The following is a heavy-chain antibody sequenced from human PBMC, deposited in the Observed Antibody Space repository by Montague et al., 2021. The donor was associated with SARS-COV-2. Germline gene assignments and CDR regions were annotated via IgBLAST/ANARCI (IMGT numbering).Heavy chain of an antibody. CDR3: VRGHAVNSYYDFWSGPKWFDP. CDR1: GGSLSGYY. Sequence: SETLSLTCTVSGGSLSGYYWSWIRQPPGKGLEWIGEINHRGTTNDNPSLKSRVALSLDTSRNQFSLNLNSVTAADTAVHYCVRGHAVNSYYDFWSGPKWFDPWGQGNLVTVSS. J-gene: IGHJ5*02. CDR2: INHRGTT. V-gene: IGHV4-34*01. D-gene: IGHD3-3*01.